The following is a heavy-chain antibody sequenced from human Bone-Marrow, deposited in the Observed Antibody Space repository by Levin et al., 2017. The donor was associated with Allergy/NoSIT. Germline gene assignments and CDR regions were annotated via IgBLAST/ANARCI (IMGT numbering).Heavy chain of an antibody. CDR1: GYTFTGYY. V-gene: IGHV1-2*02. CDR3: ARGARIDQGTTPTKAVTTYYYGMDV. J-gene: IGHJ6*02. Sequence: WASVKVSCKASGYTFTGYYMHWVRQAPGQGLEWMGWINPNSGGTNYAQKFQGRVTMTRDTSISTAYMELSRLRSDDTAVYYCARGARIDQGTTPTKAVTTYYYGMDVWGQGTTVTVSS. CDR2: INPNSGGT. D-gene: IGHD4-11*01.